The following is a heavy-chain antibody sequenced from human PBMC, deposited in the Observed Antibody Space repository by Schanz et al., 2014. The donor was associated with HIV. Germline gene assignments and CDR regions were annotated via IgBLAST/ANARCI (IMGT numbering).Heavy chain of an antibody. V-gene: IGHV3-9*01. CDR2: ITWNSITL. J-gene: IGHJ6*02. CDR3: AKDIGRDVGYGLDV. Sequence: EVQLGESGGGLVQPGRSLRLSCXASXXXXXXXXXXXXXXXPQTAQRATPDITWNSITLDYAXXVKGRFTISRDNAKNSLYLQMNSLRAEDTALYYCAKDIGRDVGYGLDVWGQGTTVTVSS. D-gene: IGHD1-26*01. CDR1: XXXXXXXX.